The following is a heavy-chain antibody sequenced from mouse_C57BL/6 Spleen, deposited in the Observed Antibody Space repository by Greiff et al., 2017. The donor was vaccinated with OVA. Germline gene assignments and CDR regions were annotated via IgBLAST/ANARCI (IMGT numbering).Heavy chain of an antibody. CDR2: IRLKSDNYAT. CDR1: GFTFSNYW. V-gene: IGHV6-3*01. D-gene: IGHD1-1*01. CDR3: TAAGSSLFAY. J-gene: IGHJ3*01. Sequence: EVKLVESGGGLVQPGGSMKLSCVASGFTFSNYWMTWVRQSPEKGLEWVAQIRLKSDNYATHYAESVKGRFTNSRDDSKSGVYLQMNNLRAEDSGIYSCTAAGSSLFAYWGQGTLVTVSA.